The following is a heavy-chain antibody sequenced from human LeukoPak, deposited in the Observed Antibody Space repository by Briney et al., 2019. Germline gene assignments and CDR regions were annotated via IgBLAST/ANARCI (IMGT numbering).Heavy chain of an antibody. CDR3: ARGLVFCSSTSCSAPDLDY. D-gene: IGHD2-2*01. Sequence: GGSLRLSCVASGFTFRSYVMSWVRQAPGKGLEWVSAISASGDSPSYADSVKGRATISRDNSKNTLYLQMNSLRAEDTAVYYCARGLVFCSSTSCSAPDLDYWGQGTLVTVSS. J-gene: IGHJ4*02. CDR2: ISASGDSP. V-gene: IGHV3-23*01. CDR1: GFTFRSYV.